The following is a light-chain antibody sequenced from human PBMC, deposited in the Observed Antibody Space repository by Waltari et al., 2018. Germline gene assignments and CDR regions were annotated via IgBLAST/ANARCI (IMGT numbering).Light chain of an antibody. V-gene: IGLV2-14*01. CDR2: EVS. J-gene: IGLJ1*01. CDR1: DSDVRSYDF. CDR3: SSYTTSSAPGV. Sequence: QSALTQPASVSGSPGQSITIPCSTTDSDVRSYDFLSWYQHHPGKAPHLIIYEVSNRPSGISNRVSASKSGNTASLTISGLQAEDEADYYCSSYTTSSAPGVFGTGTRVTVL.